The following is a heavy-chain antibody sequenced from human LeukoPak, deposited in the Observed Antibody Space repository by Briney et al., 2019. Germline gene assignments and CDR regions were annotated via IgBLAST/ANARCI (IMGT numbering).Heavy chain of an antibody. CDR1: GFTFSSYS. CDR3: AKEHIAPAGVYYFDY. Sequence: GGSLTLSCAASGFTFSSYSMKWVRQARGKGLECVSGISGSGGSTYYADSVKGRFTISRDNSKNTLYLQKNSLRAEDTAAYHCAKEHIAPAGVYYFDYWGQGTLATVSS. D-gene: IGHD6-13*01. V-gene: IGHV3-23*01. CDR2: ISGSGGST. J-gene: IGHJ4*02.